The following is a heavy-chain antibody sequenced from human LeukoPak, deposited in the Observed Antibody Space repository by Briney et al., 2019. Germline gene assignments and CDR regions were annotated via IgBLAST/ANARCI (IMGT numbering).Heavy chain of an antibody. J-gene: IGHJ4*02. CDR1: GFTFSIYS. V-gene: IGHV3-21*01. CDR3: ARDTALYYDFWSGYYTGNFDY. CDR2: ISSSSSYI. Sequence: PGGSLRLSCAASGFTFSIYSMNWVRQAPGKGLEWISSISSSSSYIYYADSVKGRFTISRDNAKNSLYLQMNSLRAEDTAVYYCARDTALYYDFWSGYYTGNFDYWGQGTLVTVSS. D-gene: IGHD3-3*01.